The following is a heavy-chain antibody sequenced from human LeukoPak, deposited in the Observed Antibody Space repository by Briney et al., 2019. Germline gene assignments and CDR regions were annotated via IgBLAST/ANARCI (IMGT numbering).Heavy chain of an antibody. D-gene: IGHD3/OR15-3a*01. J-gene: IGHJ5*02. CDR2: IRDSGEA. Sequence: PGGSLRLSCAVSGFRVSDYYMSWVRQAPRKGLGWVGLIRDSGEAFYADFARGRFAISRDESENTLYLQMNRLRVEDTAVYFCARDRAANQDWVEFDHWGQGTPVIVSS. V-gene: IGHV3-66*03. CDR1: GFRVSDYY. CDR3: ARDRAANQDWVEFDH.